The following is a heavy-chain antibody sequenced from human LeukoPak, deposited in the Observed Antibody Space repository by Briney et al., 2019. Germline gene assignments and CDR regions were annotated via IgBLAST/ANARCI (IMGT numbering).Heavy chain of an antibody. J-gene: IGHJ4*02. Sequence: PGGSLRLSCAASGLIVSSNYTSWVRQAPGKGLEWVSVVYGGDTTYYADSVQGRFTISRDNSKNTLYLQMNSLRAEDTAVYYCAKGLSSSWYREFDYWGQGTLVTVSS. V-gene: IGHV3-66*01. CDR1: GLIVSSNY. CDR2: VYGGDTT. D-gene: IGHD6-13*01. CDR3: AKGLSSSWYREFDY.